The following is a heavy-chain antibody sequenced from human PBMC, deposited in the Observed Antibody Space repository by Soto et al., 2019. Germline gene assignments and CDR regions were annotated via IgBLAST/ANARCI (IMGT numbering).Heavy chain of an antibody. CDR1: GGSISSYY. Sequence: TLSLTCSVSGGSISSYYWSWIRQPPGKGLEWIGYIYYSGSTNYNPSLKSRVTISVDTSKNQFSLKLSSVAAADTAVYYCARLPTTVTTAGYYYYGMDVWGQGTTVTVSS. CDR2: IYYSGST. CDR3: ARLPTTVTTAGYYYYGMDV. D-gene: IGHD4-4*01. V-gene: IGHV4-59*01. J-gene: IGHJ6*02.